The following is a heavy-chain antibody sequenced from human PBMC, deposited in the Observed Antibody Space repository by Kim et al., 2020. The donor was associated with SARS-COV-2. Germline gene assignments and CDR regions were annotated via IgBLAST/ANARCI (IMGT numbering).Heavy chain of an antibody. J-gene: IGHJ5*02. CDR3: ARGRLSGYDPDNWFDP. CDR1: GGTFSSYA. D-gene: IGHD5-12*01. Sequence: SVKVSCKASGGTFSSYAISWVRQAPGQGLEWMGGIIPIFGTANYAQKFQGRVTITADESTSTAYMELSSLRSEDTAVYYCARGRLSGYDPDNWFDPWGQGTLVTVSS. V-gene: IGHV1-69*13. CDR2: IIPIFGTA.